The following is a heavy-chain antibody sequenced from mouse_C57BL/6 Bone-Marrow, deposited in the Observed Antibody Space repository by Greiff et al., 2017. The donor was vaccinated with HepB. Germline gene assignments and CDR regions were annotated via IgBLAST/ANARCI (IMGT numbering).Heavy chain of an antibody. Sequence: VQLQQPGTELVKPGASVKLSCKASGYTFTSYWMHWVKQRPGQGLEWIGNINPSNGGTNYNEKFKSKATLTVDKSSSTAYMQLSSLTSEDSAVYYCASTVVAFYWYFDVWGTGTTVTVSS. J-gene: IGHJ1*03. CDR3: ASTVVAFYWYFDV. D-gene: IGHD1-1*01. CDR2: INPSNGGT. V-gene: IGHV1-53*01. CDR1: GYTFTSYW.